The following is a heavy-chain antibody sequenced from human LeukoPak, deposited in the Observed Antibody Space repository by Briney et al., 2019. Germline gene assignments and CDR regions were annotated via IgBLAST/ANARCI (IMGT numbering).Heavy chain of an antibody. CDR2: IYHSGST. CDR3: ARVSSSGWFDP. D-gene: IGHD6-6*01. J-gene: IGHJ5*02. V-gene: IGHV4-30-2*01. Sequence: SQTLSLTCAVSGGSISSGGYSWSWIRQPPGKGLEWIGYIYHSGSTYYNPSLESRVTISVDRSKNQFSLKLSSVTAADTAVYYCARVSSSGWFDPWGQGTLVTVSS. CDR1: GGSISSGGYS.